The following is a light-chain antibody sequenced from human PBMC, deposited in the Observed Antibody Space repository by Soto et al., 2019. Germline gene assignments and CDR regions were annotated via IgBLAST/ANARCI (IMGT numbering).Light chain of an antibody. CDR1: SGRIASNY. CDR3: QSYDSRNVV. Sequence: NFMLTQPHSVSESPGKTVTISCTRSSGRIASNYVQWYQQRPGSAPTTVIYEDNQRPSGVPDRFSGYIDRSSNSASLTISGLKTEDEADYYCQSYDSRNVVFGGGTKLTVL. V-gene: IGLV6-57*04. CDR2: EDN. J-gene: IGLJ3*02.